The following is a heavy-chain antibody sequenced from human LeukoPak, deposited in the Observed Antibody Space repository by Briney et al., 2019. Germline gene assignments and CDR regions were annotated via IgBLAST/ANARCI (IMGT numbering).Heavy chain of an antibody. CDR3: ARHNPPASSIIDY. CDR1: GGSISTYY. D-gene: IGHD6-13*01. J-gene: IGHJ4*02. CDR2: IYYSGST. Sequence: SETLSLTCTVSGGSISTYYGNWIRQAPGKGLEWIGYIYYSGSTNYNPSLKSRVTISVDTSKNQFSLKLSSVTAADTAVYYCARHNPPASSIIDYWGQGTLVTVSS. V-gene: IGHV4-59*08.